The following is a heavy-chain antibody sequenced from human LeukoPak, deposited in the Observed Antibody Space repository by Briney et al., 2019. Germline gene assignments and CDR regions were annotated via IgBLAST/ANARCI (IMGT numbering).Heavy chain of an antibody. CDR3: ARAAGLANSPAFDY. CDR2: IYYSGST. V-gene: IGHV4-59*01. D-gene: IGHD1-1*01. Sequence: SETLSLTCTVSGGSISSYYWSWIRQPPGKGLEWIGYIYYSGSTNYNPSLKSRVTISVDTSKNQFSLKLDSVTAADTAIYYCARAAGLANSPAFDYWGQGVLVTVSS. J-gene: IGHJ4*02. CDR1: GGSISSYY.